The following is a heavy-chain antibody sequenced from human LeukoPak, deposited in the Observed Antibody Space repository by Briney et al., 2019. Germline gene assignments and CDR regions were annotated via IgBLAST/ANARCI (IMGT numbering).Heavy chain of an antibody. Sequence: GGSLRLSWAASGFTVSSNYMSWVRQAPGKGLEWVSVIYSGGSTYYADSVKGRFTISRDNSKNTLYLQMNSLRAEDTAVYYCAREDRGWYFDYWGQGTLVTVSS. J-gene: IGHJ4*02. V-gene: IGHV3-53*01. CDR2: IYSGGST. D-gene: IGHD6-19*01. CDR3: AREDRGWYFDY. CDR1: GFTVSSNY.